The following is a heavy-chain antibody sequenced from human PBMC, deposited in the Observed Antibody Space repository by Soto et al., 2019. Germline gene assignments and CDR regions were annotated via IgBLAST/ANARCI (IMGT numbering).Heavy chain of an antibody. J-gene: IGHJ4*02. Sequence: GGSLRLSCVASGFTFSSYSVNWVRQAPGMGLEWVSSISSANAYIYYVDSVKGRFTISRDNARNSLFLQMNSLRDEDTAVYYCARDIWNSGSFDYWGQGTLVTVSS. CDR3: ARDIWNSGSFDY. D-gene: IGHD1-7*01. V-gene: IGHV3-21*01. CDR2: ISSANAYI. CDR1: GFTFSSYS.